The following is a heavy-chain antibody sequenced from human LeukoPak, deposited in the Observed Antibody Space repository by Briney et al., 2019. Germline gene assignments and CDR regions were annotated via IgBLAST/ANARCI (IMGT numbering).Heavy chain of an antibody. CDR1: GGSITGHY. V-gene: IGHV4-59*03. CDR3: AGAYSYYYYYLDV. Sequence: SETLSLTCTVSGGSITGHYWTWIRQPPGRGLEWIGYINDSGKTDYTPSLNSRVTMSIDTSKNQFSLKLTSVTAADTAVYYCAGAYSYYYYYLDVWGRGTTVTVSS. D-gene: IGHD2-15*01. CDR2: INDSGKT. J-gene: IGHJ6*03.